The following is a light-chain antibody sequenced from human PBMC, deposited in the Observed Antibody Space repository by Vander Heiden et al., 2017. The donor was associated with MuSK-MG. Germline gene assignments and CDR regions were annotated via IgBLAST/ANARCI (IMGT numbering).Light chain of an antibody. CDR2: GAS. CDR1: KTVLASSNNKNY. CDR3: QQYYSIPPA. V-gene: IGKV4-1*01. Sequence: DILMTQSPDSLSVSLCERASIKCKSSKTVLASSNNKNYLAWYQQKPGKPPKLLIYGASNRESGVPDRFSGSGSGTDFTLTISSLQAEDVAVYYCQQYYSIPPAFGPGTKVDIK. J-gene: IGKJ3*01.